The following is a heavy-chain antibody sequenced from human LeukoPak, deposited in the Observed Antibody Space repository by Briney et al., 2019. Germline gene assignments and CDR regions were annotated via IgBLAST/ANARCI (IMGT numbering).Heavy chain of an antibody. Sequence: SETLSLTCTVSGYSISSGYYWGWIRQPPGKGLEWIGSIYHSGSTYYNPSLKSRVTISVDTSKNQFSLKLSSVTAADTAVYYCARFTIFGVVSYMDVWGKGTTVTVSS. CDR2: IYHSGST. CDR1: GYSISSGYY. V-gene: IGHV4-38-2*02. J-gene: IGHJ6*03. CDR3: ARFTIFGVVSYMDV. D-gene: IGHD3-3*01.